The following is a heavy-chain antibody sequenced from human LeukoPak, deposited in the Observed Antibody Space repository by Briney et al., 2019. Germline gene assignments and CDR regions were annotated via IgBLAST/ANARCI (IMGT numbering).Heavy chain of an antibody. CDR1: GFTFSSYA. J-gene: IGHJ3*02. CDR2: ISYDGSNK. D-gene: IGHD3-22*01. V-gene: IGHV3-30-3*01. CDR3: ARAAPYYYDSSGYSAFDS. Sequence: GSSLRLSCAASGFTFSSYAMHWVRQAPGKGLEWVAVISYDGSNKYYADSVKGRFTISRDNSKNTLYLQMNSLRDEDTAVYYCARAAPYYYDSSGYSAFDSWGQGTMVTVSA.